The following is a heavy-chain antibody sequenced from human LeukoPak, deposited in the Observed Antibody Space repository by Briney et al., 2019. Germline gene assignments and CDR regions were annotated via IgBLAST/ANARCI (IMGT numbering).Heavy chain of an antibody. CDR2: IKSKTDGGTT. V-gene: IGHV3-15*01. D-gene: IGHD3-22*01. Sequence: GGSLRLSCAASGFTFSNAWMSWVRQAPGKGLEWVGRIKSKTDGGTTDYAAPVKGRFTISRDESKNTQYLQMNSLKIEDTAVYYCITAKTTYYYDSSGRTYYFDYWGQGTLVTVSS. J-gene: IGHJ4*02. CDR1: GFTFSNAW. CDR3: ITAKTTYYYDSSGRTYYFDY.